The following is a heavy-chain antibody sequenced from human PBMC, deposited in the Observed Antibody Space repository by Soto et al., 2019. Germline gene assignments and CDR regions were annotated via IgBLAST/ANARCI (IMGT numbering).Heavy chain of an antibody. CDR3: ARAGGSTDYYYGMDV. CDR2: IWYDGSNK. J-gene: IGHJ6*04. Sequence: PGGSLRLSCVGSGFSFSSYGMHWVRQAPGKGLEWVALIWYDGSNKYYADSVKGRFTISRHNSKNTLYLQMSSLRADDTAVYYCARAGGSTDYYYGMDVWGKGTTVT. V-gene: IGHV3-33*01. CDR1: GFSFSSYG.